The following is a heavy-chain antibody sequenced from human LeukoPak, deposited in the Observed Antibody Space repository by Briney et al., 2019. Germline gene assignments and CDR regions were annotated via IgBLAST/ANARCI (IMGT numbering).Heavy chain of an antibody. CDR2: IKSKTDGGTT. V-gene: IGHV3-15*01. CDR3: AKLRWVVVPAAISY. Sequence: GGSLRLSCAASGFTFSNAWMSWVRQAPGKGLEWVGRIKSKTDGGTTDYAAPVKGRFTISRDDSKNTLYLQMNSLRAEDTAVYYCAKLRWVVVPAAISYWGQGTLVTVSS. D-gene: IGHD2-2*02. J-gene: IGHJ4*02. CDR1: GFTFSNAW.